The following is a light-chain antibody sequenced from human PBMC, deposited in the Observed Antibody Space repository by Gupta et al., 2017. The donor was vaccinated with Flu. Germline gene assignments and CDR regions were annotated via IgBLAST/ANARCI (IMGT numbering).Light chain of an antibody. CDR1: SGDVGSDNL. CDR2: EVT. V-gene: IGLV2-23*02. CDR3: CSYTGRDTSPYV. J-gene: IGLJ1*01. Sequence: TRSCTGASGDVGSDNLVSWYRQNPGEAPKLMIFEVTKRPAGVSDHFSGSKSGNTASLTVSGLQAEDEADYYCCSYTGRDTSPYVFGSGTKVTVL.